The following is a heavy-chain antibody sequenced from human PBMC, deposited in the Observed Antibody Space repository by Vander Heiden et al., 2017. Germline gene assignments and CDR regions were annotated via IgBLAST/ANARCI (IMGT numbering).Heavy chain of an antibody. CDR3: ARDRDYGDYGDAFDI. CDR1: RFTFSSYS. J-gene: IGHJ3*02. Sequence: EVQLVESGGGLVKPGGSLRLSCAASRFTFSSYSMNWGRQAPGKGLEWVSSISSSSSYIYYADSVKGRFTISRDNAKNSLYLQMNSLRAEDTAVYYCARDRDYGDYGDAFDIWGQGTMVTVSS. V-gene: IGHV3-21*01. CDR2: ISSSSSYI. D-gene: IGHD4-17*01.